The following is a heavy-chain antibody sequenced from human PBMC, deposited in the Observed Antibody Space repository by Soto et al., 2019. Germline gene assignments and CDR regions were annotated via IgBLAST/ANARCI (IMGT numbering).Heavy chain of an antibody. V-gene: IGHV3-23*01. J-gene: IGHJ3*02. CDR1: VFTFISYA. D-gene: IGHD4-17*01. CDR3: AHPRGYGVFDAYDI. CDR2: VTADGYST. Sequence: PGWSLRLACASSVFTFISYAMSWVRQAPGKGLEWVSAVTADGYSTYYADSVRGRFTISRDNSINTLFMQMITLRPEDTAVYYCAHPRGYGVFDAYDIWGQGAMVTVSS.